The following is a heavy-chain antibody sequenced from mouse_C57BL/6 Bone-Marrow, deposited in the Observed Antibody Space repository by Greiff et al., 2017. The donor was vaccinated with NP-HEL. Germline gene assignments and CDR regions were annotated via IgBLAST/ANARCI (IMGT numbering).Heavy chain of an antibody. V-gene: IGHV1-15*01. Sequence: SGAELVRPGASVTLSCKASGYTFTDYEMHWVKQTPVHGLEWIGAIDPETGGTAYNQKFKGKAILTADKSSSTAYMELRSLTSEDSAVYYCTRLDWDTDYWGQGTTLTVSS. CDR2: IDPETGGT. CDR3: TRLDWDTDY. D-gene: IGHD4-1*01. CDR1: GYTFTDYE. J-gene: IGHJ2*01.